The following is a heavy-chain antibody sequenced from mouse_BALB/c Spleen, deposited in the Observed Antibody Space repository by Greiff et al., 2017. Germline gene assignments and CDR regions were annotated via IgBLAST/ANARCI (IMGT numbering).Heavy chain of an antibody. V-gene: IGHV5-12-2*01. J-gene: IGHJ4*01. CDR3: ARRWDVNAMDY. Sequence: EVHLVESGGGLVQPGGSLKLSCAASGFTFSSYTMSWVRQTPEKRLEWVAYISNGGGSTYYPDTVKGRFTISRDNAKNTLYLQMSSLKSEDTAMYYCARRWDVNAMDYWGQGTSVTVSS. D-gene: IGHD4-1*01. CDR1: GFTFSSYT. CDR2: ISNGGGST.